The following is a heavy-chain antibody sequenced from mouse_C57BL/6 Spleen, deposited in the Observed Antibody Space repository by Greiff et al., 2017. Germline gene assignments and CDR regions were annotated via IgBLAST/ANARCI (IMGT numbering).Heavy chain of an antibody. J-gene: IGHJ2*01. CDR1: GYTFTSYW. CDR2: IYPSDSET. V-gene: IGHV1-61*01. D-gene: IGHD1-3*01. CDR3: ARGVGYRFDY. Sequence: QVQLKQPGAELVRPGSSVKLSCKASGYTFTSYWMDWVKQRPGQGLEWIGNIYPSDSETHYNQKFKDKATLTVDKSSSTAYMQLSSLTSEDSAVYYCARGVGYRFDYWGQGTTLTVSS.